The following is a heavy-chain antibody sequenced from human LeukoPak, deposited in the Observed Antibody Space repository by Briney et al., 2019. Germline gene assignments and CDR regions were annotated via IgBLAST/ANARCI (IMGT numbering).Heavy chain of an antibody. Sequence: ASVKVSCKASGYTFTSYDINWVRQATGQGLEWMGWMNPNSGNTGYAQKFQGRVTMTRNTSISTAYMELSSLRSEDTAVYYCAITKGLEWQRLNYYYYGMDVWGQGTTVTVSS. CDR1: GYTFTSYD. CDR2: MNPNSGNT. D-gene: IGHD5-12*01. V-gene: IGHV1-8*01. CDR3: AITKGLEWQRLNYYYYGMDV. J-gene: IGHJ6*02.